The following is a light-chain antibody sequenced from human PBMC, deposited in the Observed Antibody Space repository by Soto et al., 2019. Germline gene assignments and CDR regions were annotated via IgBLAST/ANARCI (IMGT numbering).Light chain of an antibody. CDR2: DAS. Sequence: EIVLTQSPATLSLSPGERATLSCRASQSVTRYLAWYQQRPGQTPRLLIYDASNRATGIPARFSGSGSGTDFTLSISSLEPEDFAVYYCQQYNNWWTFGQGTKVDIK. J-gene: IGKJ1*01. CDR1: QSVTRY. CDR3: QQYNNWWT. V-gene: IGKV3-11*01.